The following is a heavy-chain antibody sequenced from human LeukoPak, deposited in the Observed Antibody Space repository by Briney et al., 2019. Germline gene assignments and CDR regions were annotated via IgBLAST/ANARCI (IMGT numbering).Heavy chain of an antibody. D-gene: IGHD6-19*01. V-gene: IGHV3-23*01. J-gene: IGHJ4*02. CDR3: AKDGWSQWLVRVLDY. Sequence: PGGSLRLSCAASGFTFRNYAMSWVRQAPGKGLEWVSAISGSGGSTYYADSVKGRFTISRDNSKNTLYLQMNSLRAEDTAVYYCAKDGWSQWLVRVLDYWGQGTLVTVSS. CDR2: ISGSGGST. CDR1: GFTFRNYA.